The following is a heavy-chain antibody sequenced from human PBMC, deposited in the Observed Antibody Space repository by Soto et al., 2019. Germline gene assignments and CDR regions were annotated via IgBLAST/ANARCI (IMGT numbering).Heavy chain of an antibody. CDR3: ARDHGSGSWYYYYGMDV. CDR2: INAGNGNT. J-gene: IGHJ6*02. Sequence: ASVKVSCKASGYTFTSYAMHWVRQAPGQRLEWMGWINAGNGNTKYSQKFQGRVTITRDASASTAYMELSSLRSEDTAVYYCARDHGSGSWYYYYGMDVWGQGTTVTVS. V-gene: IGHV1-3*01. CDR1: GYTFTSYA. D-gene: IGHD3-10*01.